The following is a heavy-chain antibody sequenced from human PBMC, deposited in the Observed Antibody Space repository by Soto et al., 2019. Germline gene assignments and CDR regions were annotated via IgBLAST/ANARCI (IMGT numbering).Heavy chain of an antibody. CDR3: ARGSEYGDYEDYYYYYMDV. J-gene: IGHJ6*03. CDR2: INPSGGST. V-gene: IGHV1-46*01. CDR1: GYTFTSYY. D-gene: IGHD4-17*01. Sequence: ASVKVSCKASGYTFTSYYMHWFRQAPGQGLEWMGIINPSGGSTSYAQKFQGRVTMTRDTSTSTVYMELSSLRSEDTAVYYCARGSEYGDYEDYYYYYMDVWGKGTTVTVSS.